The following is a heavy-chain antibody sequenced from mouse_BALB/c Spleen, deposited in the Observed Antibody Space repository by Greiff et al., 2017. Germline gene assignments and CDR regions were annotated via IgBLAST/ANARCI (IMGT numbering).Heavy chain of an antibody. CDR2: INPYNDGT. D-gene: IGHD2-4*01. CDR3: ARRNDYDGWYFDV. Sequence: EVKLQESGTVLARPGASVKMSCKASGYTFTSYVMHWVKQKPGQGLEWIGYINPYNDGTKYNEKFKGKATLTSDKSSSTAYMELSSLTSEDSAVYYCARRNDYDGWYFDVWGAGTTVTVSS. J-gene: IGHJ1*01. CDR1: GYTFTSYV. V-gene: IGHV1-14*01.